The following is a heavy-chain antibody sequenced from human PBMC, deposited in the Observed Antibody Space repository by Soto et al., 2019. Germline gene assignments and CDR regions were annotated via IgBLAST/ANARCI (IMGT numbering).Heavy chain of an antibody. D-gene: IGHD3-22*01. CDR2: ISIDGSST. CDR1: GFSFSSYW. Sequence: GGSLRLSCAASGFSFSSYWMHWVRQAPGKGLVWVSRISIDGSSTNYADSVKGRFTISRDNAKNTLYLQMISLRAEDTALYYCASSYYYDSSAYYFLGYWGQGTLVTVSS. CDR3: ASSYYYDSSAYYFLGY. V-gene: IGHV3-74*01. J-gene: IGHJ4*02.